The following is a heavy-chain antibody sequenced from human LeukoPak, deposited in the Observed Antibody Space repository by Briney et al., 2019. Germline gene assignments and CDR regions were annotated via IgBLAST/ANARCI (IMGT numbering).Heavy chain of an antibody. V-gene: IGHV3-20*04. J-gene: IGHJ4*02. CDR3: AREDIGDMVRGVIIEYYLDY. Sequence: GGSLRLSCAASGFTFDDYGMSCVRQAPGKGLEWGSGINWNGGSTGYADSVKGRFTISRGNAKNSRCLQMYSLRAEDTALYYCAREDIGDMVRGVIIEYYLDYWGQGTLVTVSS. D-gene: IGHD3-10*01. CDR1: GFTFDDYG. CDR2: INWNGGST.